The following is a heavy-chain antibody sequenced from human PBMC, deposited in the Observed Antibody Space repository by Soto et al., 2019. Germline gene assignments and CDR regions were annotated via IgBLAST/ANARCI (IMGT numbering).Heavy chain of an antibody. V-gene: IGHV1-2*02. CDR1: GYTFTGYY. CDR2: INPNSGGT. D-gene: IGHD3-22*01. Sequence: ASVKVSCKASGYTFTGYYMHWVRQAPGQGLEWMGWINPNSGGTNYAQKFQGRVTMTRDTSISTAYMELSRLRFDDTAVYYCARDYPPDYYDSSGYYFGGWFDLWGQGTLVTVS. J-gene: IGHJ5*02. CDR3: ARDYPPDYYDSSGYYFGGWFDL.